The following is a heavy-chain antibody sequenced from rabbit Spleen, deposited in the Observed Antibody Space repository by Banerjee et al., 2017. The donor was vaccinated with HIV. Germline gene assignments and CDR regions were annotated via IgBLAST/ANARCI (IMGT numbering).Heavy chain of an antibody. V-gene: IGHV1S45*01. J-gene: IGHJ6*01. CDR2: IYSSKGNT. CDR1: GFYFSDRDV. Sequence: QEQLEESGGGLVQPEGSLTLTCKASGFYFSDRDVMCWVRQAPGKGLEWIGCIYSSKGNTYYASWAKGRFTISKTSSTTVTLQMTSLTAADTATYFCARGTYGYGSNANVIDYGMDLWGQGTLVTVS. D-gene: IGHD6-1*01. CDR3: ARGTYGYGSNANVIDYGMDL.